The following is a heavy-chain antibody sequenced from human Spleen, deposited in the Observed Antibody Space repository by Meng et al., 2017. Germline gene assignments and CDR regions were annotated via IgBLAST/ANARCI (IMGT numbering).Heavy chain of an antibody. CDR3: ARDPYYYGSGSFYYYYGMDV. V-gene: IGHV3-66*02. J-gene: IGHJ6*02. CDR2: IYSGGST. Sequence: GESLKISCAASGFTVSSNYMSWVRQAPGKGLEWVSVIYSGGSTYYADSVKGRFTISRDNYKNTLYLQMNSMRAEDTAVYYCARDPYYYGSGSFYYYYGMDVWGRGTTVTVSS. CDR1: GFTVSSNY. D-gene: IGHD3-10*01.